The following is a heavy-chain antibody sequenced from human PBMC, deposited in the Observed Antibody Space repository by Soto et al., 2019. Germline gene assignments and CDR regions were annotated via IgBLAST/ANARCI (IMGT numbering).Heavy chain of an antibody. V-gene: IGHV4-59*01. CDR3: ARDRGRFLGSRWFDL. CDR1: GGSISSYY. J-gene: IGHJ5*02. D-gene: IGHD3-3*01. Sequence: SETLSLTCTVSGGSISSYYWSWIRQPPGKGLEWIGYIYYSGSTNYNPSLKSRVTISVDTSKNQFSLKLSSVTAADTAVYYCARDRGRFLGSRWFDLWGQGTMVTVSS. CDR2: IYYSGST.